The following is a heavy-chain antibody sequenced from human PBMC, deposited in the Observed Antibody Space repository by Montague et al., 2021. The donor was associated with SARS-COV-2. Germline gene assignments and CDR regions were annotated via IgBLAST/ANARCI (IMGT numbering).Heavy chain of an antibody. J-gene: IGHJ4*02. V-gene: IGHV4-39*01. Sequence: SETLSLTCTVSGGSVRSSNDCWGWIRQPPGKGLEWIANFYYSGNTYNNPSLKSRVTISVDTSNNQFSLKLSSVTAADTAVYYCARGPKMYGELADYWGQGTLVTVSS. CDR1: GGSVRSSNDC. CDR3: ARGPKMYGELADY. D-gene: IGHD4-17*01. CDR2: FYYSGNT.